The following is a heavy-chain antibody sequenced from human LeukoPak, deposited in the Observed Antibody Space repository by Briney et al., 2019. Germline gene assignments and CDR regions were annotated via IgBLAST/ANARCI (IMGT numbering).Heavy chain of an antibody. V-gene: IGHV3-30-3*01. J-gene: IGHJ5*02. CDR1: GLTFSSYA. Sequence: GRSLRLSCAASGLTFSSYAMHWVRQAPGKGLEWVAVISYDGSNKYYADSVKGRFTISRDNSKNTLYLQMNSLRAEDTAVYYCARANPYYDILTGPFDPWGQGTLVTVSS. CDR3: ARANPYYDILTGPFDP. CDR2: ISYDGSNK. D-gene: IGHD3-9*01.